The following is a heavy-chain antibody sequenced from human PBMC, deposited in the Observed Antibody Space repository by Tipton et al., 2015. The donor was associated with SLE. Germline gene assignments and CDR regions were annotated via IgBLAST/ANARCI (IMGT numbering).Heavy chain of an antibody. V-gene: IGHV4-39*07. Sequence: TLSLTCTVSGGSISSSSYYWGWIRQPPGKGLEWIGSIYYSGSTYYNPSLKSRVTISVDTSKNQFSLKLSSVTAADTAVYYCARVGFSIAAAGTYAFDIWGQGIMVTVSS. CDR2: IYYSGST. CDR1: GGSISSSSYY. J-gene: IGHJ3*02. D-gene: IGHD6-13*01. CDR3: ARVGFSIAAAGTYAFDI.